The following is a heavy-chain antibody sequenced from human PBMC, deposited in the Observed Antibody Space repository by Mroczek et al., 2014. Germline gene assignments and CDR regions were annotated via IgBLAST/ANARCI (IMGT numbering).Heavy chain of an antibody. D-gene: IGHD6-13*01. Sequence: VQLVESGPGLVKPSETLSLTCTVSGGSISSYYWSWIRQPPGKGLEWIGYIYYSGSTNYNPSLKSRVTISVDTSKNQFSLKLSSVTAADTAVYYCARDTQQLAEYYFDYWGQGTLVTVSS. V-gene: IGHV4-59*01. J-gene: IGHJ4*02. CDR1: GGSISSYY. CDR3: ARDTQQLAEYYFDY. CDR2: IYYSGST.